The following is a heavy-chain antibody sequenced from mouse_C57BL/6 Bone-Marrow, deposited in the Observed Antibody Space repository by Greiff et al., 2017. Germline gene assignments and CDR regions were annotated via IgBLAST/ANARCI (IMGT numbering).Heavy chain of an antibody. J-gene: IGHJ4*01. D-gene: IGHD1-1*01. CDR1: GFTFSSYA. Sequence: EVQRVESGGGLVKPGGSLKLSCAASGFTFSSYAMSWVRQTPEKRLEWVASISDGGSYTYYPDNVKGRFTISRDNAKNNLYLQMSHLKSEDTAMYYCARGPLYYGSSLCAMDYWGQGTSVTVSA. CDR3: ARGPLYYGSSLCAMDY. V-gene: IGHV5-4*01. CDR2: ISDGGSYT.